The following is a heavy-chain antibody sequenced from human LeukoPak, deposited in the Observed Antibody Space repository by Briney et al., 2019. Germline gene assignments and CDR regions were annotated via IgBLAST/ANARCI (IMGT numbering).Heavy chain of an antibody. J-gene: IGHJ4*02. Sequence: SETLSLTCTVSGGSMSSFYWDWIRQPAGKGLQWIGRIYTSGVTNYNPSLKSRVIMSVDTSKNQFSLKLSSVTAADAAVYYCAREWTSGDGSGYPYYFDYWGPGTLVTVSS. CDR2: IYTSGVT. CDR3: AREWTSGDGSGYPYYFDY. CDR1: GGSMSSFY. D-gene: IGHD3-22*01. V-gene: IGHV4-4*07.